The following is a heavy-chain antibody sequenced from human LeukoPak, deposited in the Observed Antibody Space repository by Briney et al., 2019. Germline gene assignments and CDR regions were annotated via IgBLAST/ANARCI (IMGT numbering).Heavy chain of an antibody. D-gene: IGHD2-2*02. Sequence: SETLSLTCTVSGGSISSYYWSWIRQPPGKGLEWIGYIYYSGSTNYNPSLKSRVTISVDTSKNQFSLKLSSVTAADTAVYYCASQTGYCSSTSCYKDKWFDPWGQGTLVTVSS. CDR1: GGSISSYY. CDR2: IYYSGST. V-gene: IGHV4-59*01. J-gene: IGHJ5*02. CDR3: ASQTGYCSSTSCYKDKWFDP.